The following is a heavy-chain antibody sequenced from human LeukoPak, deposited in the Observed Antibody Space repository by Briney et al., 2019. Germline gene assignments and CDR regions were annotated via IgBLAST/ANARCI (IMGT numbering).Heavy chain of an antibody. CDR1: GFTFSSYG. D-gene: IGHD3-22*01. V-gene: IGHV3-30*18. CDR3: AKVASGYHWFDP. Sequence: GSLRLSCAASGFTFSSYGMHWVRQAPGKGLEWVAVISYDGSNKYYADSVKGRFTISRDNSKNTLYLQMNSLRAEDTAVYYCAKVASGYHWFDPWGQGTLVTVSS. CDR2: ISYDGSNK. J-gene: IGHJ5*02.